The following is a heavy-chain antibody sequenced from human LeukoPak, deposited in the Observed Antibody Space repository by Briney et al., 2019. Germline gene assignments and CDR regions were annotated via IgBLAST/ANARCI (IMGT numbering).Heavy chain of an antibody. Sequence: PSETLSLTCTVSGGSISSSSDYWGWIRQPAGKVLDWIGSIYYSGSTSYNRSLTIRVTISVDTSKNQLSLRLSSVNAADTAVYYGARLQYGDFYFDYWGQGTLVTVSS. D-gene: IGHD4-17*01. CDR1: GGSISSSSDY. J-gene: IGHJ4*02. V-gene: IGHV4-39*01. CDR2: IYYSGST. CDR3: ARLQYGDFYFDY.